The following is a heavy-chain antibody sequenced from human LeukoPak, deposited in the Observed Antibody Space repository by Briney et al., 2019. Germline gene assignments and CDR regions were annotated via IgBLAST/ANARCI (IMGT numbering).Heavy chain of an antibody. CDR3: ARDGPNYRFDH. Sequence: SETLSLTCSVPGGSIISYYWGSIRQPPGKGDGWIGYIYYSGSTNYNPSLQSRVTISVDTSKNQFALKLSSVTAAVTAVYYCARDGPNYRFDHWRQGTMVTVSS. CDR2: IYYSGST. J-gene: IGHJ4*02. V-gene: IGHV4-59*01. D-gene: IGHD3-10*01. CDR1: GGSIISYY.